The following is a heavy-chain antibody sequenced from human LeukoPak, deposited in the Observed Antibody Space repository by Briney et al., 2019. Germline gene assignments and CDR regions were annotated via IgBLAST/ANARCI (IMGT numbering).Heavy chain of an antibody. CDR2: ISSSSSYI. CDR1: GFTFSSYS. CDR3: ARAQTTPASWFDP. V-gene: IGHV3-21*01. D-gene: IGHD2-15*01. J-gene: IGHJ5*02. Sequence: GGSLRLSCAASGFTFSSYSMNWVRQAPGKGLEWVSSISSSSSYIYYAGSVKGRFTISRDNAKNSLYLQMNSLRAEDTAVYYCARAQTTPASWFDPWGQGTLVTVSS.